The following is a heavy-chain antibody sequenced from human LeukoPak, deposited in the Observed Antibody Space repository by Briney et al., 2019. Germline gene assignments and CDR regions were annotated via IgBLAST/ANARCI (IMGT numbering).Heavy chain of an antibody. D-gene: IGHD1-1*01. CDR1: GFTFSSYS. J-gene: IGHJ4*02. V-gene: IGHV3-23*01. Sequence: QPGGSLRLSCAASGFTFSSYSMSWVRQAPGKGLEWVSSISGSGGRIDYADSVKGRFTISRDNSKNMLSLQMNSLTAEDTAVYYCAKNPRLEGWIYFDSWGQGILVTVSS. CDR2: ISGSGGRI. CDR3: AKNPRLEGWIYFDS.